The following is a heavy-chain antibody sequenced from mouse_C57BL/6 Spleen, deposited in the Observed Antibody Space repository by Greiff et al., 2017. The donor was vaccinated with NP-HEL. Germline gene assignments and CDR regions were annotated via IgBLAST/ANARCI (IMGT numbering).Heavy chain of an antibody. CDR2: IYPGDGDT. Sequence: QVQLQQSGPELVKPGASVKISCKASGYAFSSSWMNWVKQRPGKGLEWIGRIYPGDGDTNYNGKFKGKATLTADKSSSTAYMQLSSLTSEDSAVSFCAREGQLGWFAYWGQGTLVTVSA. V-gene: IGHV1-82*01. J-gene: IGHJ3*01. CDR3: AREGQLGWFAY. CDR1: GYAFSSSW. D-gene: IGHD3-3*01.